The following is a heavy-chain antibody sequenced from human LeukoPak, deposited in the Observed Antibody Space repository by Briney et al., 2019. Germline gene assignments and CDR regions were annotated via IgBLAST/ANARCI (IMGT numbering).Heavy chain of an antibody. CDR3: TRVGPDILTGYSFDY. Sequence: PGGSLRLSCAASGFTVSSNYMSWVRQAPGKGLEWVSVIYSGGSTYYADSVKGRFTISRDNSKNTLYLQMNSLRAEDTAVYYCTRVGPDILTGYSFDYWGQGTLVTVSS. CDR1: GFTVSSNY. V-gene: IGHV3-66*01. D-gene: IGHD3-9*01. J-gene: IGHJ4*02. CDR2: IYSGGST.